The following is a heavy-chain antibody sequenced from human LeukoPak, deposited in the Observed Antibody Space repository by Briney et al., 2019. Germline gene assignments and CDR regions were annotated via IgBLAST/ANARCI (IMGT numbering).Heavy chain of an antibody. CDR1: GFTFNSYA. J-gene: IGHJ3*02. CDR2: ISGSGGST. CDR3: AKWAAAWVRRYAFDI. D-gene: IGHD6-13*01. V-gene: IGHV3-23*01. Sequence: GGSLRLSCAASGFTFNSYAMGWVRQAPGKGLEWVSAISGSGGSTYYADSVKGRFTISRDNSKNTLYLQMNSLRAEDTAVYYCAKWAAAWVRRYAFDIWGQGTMVTVSS.